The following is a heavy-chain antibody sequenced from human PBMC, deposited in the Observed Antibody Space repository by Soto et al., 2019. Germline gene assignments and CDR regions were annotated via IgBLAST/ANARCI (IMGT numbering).Heavy chain of an antibody. Sequence: ASVKVSCKASGYTFTGYYMHWVRQAPGQGLEWMGWINPNSGGTNYAQKFQGRVTMTRDTSISTAYMELSRLRSDDTAVYYCARVPTNPVMRGPFDYWGQGTLVTVSS. J-gene: IGHJ4*02. V-gene: IGHV1-2*02. CDR2: INPNSGGT. CDR3: ARVPTNPVMRGPFDY. CDR1: GYTFTGYY. D-gene: IGHD1-1*01.